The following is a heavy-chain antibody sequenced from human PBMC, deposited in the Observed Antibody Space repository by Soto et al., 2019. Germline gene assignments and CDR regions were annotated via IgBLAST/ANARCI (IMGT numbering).Heavy chain of an antibody. CDR2: IYYSGST. CDR3: AREDTTTVTTNY. Sequence: SETLSLTCTVSGGSVSSGSYYWSWIRQPPGKGLEWIGYIYYSGSTNYNPSLKSRVTISVDTSKNQFSLKLSSVTAADTAVYYCAREDTTTVTTNYWGQGTLVTVSS. D-gene: IGHD4-17*01. V-gene: IGHV4-61*01. CDR1: GGSVSSGSYY. J-gene: IGHJ4*02.